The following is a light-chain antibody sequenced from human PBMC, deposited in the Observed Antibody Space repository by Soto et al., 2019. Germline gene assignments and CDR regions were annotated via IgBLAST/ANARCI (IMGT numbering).Light chain of an antibody. J-gene: IGKJ5*01. CDR2: GAS. CDR1: QSISSSY. V-gene: IGKV3-20*01. Sequence: EIVLTQSPGTLSVSPGERATLSCRASQSISSSYLAWYQQRPGQAPRLLIYGASNRATGIPDRFSGSGSGTDFTLTISRLEPEDFAVYYCQQYGSSPTTFGQGTRLEIK. CDR3: QQYGSSPTT.